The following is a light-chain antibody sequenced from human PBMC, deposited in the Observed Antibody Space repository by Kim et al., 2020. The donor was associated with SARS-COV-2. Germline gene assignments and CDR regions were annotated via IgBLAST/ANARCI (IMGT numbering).Light chain of an antibody. CDR2: AAS. Sequence: DIQMTQSPSSLSASVGDRVTITCRASQNISSYLNWYQQKPGKAPKLLIYAASSLQSGVPSRFSGSGSGTDFTLTISSLQPEDFVTYYCQQSYTTPTFGQGTKVDIK. V-gene: IGKV1-39*01. J-gene: IGKJ1*01. CDR3: QQSYTTPT. CDR1: QNISSY.